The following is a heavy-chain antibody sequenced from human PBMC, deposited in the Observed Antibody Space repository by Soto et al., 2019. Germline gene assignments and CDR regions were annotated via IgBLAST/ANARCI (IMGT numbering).Heavy chain of an antibody. D-gene: IGHD3-22*01. Sequence: ASVKVSCKASGYTFTSYGISWVRQAPGQGLEWMGWISAYNGNTNYAQKLQGRVTMTTDTSTSTAYMELRSLRSDDTAVYYCARARGDLYYDSSGYYFDYWGQGTLVTVSS. J-gene: IGHJ4*02. CDR1: GYTFTSYG. V-gene: IGHV1-18*01. CDR2: ISAYNGNT. CDR3: ARARGDLYYDSSGYYFDY.